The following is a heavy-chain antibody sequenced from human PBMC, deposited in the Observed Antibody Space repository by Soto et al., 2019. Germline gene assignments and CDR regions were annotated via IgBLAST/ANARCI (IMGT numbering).Heavy chain of an antibody. CDR1: GYTFTNFY. D-gene: IGHD3-3*01. CDR2: INPGVGST. CDR3: ARLWSGGHCYFDY. V-gene: IGHV1-46*01. Sequence: QVQLVQSGAELKKPGASVKVSCKASGYTFTNFYIHWVRQAPGQGLEWMGRINPGVGSTTYAQRFQDRVTMTRDTSTSTVYMELSSLRSEDRAMYYCARLWSGGHCYFDYWGPGTLVTVSS. J-gene: IGHJ4*02.